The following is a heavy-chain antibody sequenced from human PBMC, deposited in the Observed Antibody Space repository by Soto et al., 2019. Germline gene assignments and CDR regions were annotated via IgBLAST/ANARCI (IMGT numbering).Heavy chain of an antibody. CDR2: ISAHNGNT. D-gene: IGHD1-1*01. CDR3: ARGRYGDY. J-gene: IGHJ4*02. V-gene: IGHV1-18*01. CDR1: GYAFTTYG. Sequence: QVHLVPSGAEVKKPGPSVKVSCQGSGYAFTTYGITWVRQAPGQGLEWMGWISAHNGNTNYAQKLQGRVTVTRDTSTSTAYMELRSLRYDDTAVYYCARGRYGDYWGQGALDSVSS.